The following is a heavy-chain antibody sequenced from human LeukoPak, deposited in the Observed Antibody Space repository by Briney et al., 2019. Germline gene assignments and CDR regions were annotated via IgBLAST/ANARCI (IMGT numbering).Heavy chain of an antibody. CDR2: INQDGGTE. D-gene: IGHD1-1*01. V-gene: IGHV3-7*01. J-gene: IGHJ4*02. Sequence: GGSLRLSCVVSGFTFSIYAMSWVRQAPGKGLEWVANINQDGGTEYYVDSMKGRFTISRDNAKNLVYLQINSLRAEDTAVYFCARHTLWRFDYWGQGALVTVSS. CDR3: ARHTLWRFDY. CDR1: GFTFSIYA.